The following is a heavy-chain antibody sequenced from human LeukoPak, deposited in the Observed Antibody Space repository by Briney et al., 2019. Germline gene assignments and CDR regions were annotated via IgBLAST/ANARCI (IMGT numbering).Heavy chain of an antibody. CDR1: GFTFSSYS. J-gene: IGHJ4*02. Sequence: GGSLRLSCSASGFTFSSYSMNWVRQAPGKGLEWVSSISSSSSYIYYADSVKGRFTISRDNAKNSLYLQMNSLRAEDTAVYYCASQDTPYGAHYFDYWGQGTLVTVSS. CDR2: ISSSSSYI. V-gene: IGHV3-21*01. CDR3: ASQDTPYGAHYFDY. D-gene: IGHD4-17*01.